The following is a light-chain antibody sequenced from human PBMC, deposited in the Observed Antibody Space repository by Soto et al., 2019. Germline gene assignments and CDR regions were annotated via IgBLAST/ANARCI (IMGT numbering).Light chain of an antibody. V-gene: IGLV2-8*01. CDR1: SSDVGAYGY. CDR2: EVN. J-gene: IGLJ2*01. CDR3: SSYAGNNVL. Sequence: QSALTQPPSASGSPGQSVTISCTGTSSDVGAYGYVSWYQQHPGKAPKLIIYEVNKRPSGVPDRFSGSKSGNTASLTVSGLQPEDEADYYCSSYAGNNVLFGGGTQLTVL.